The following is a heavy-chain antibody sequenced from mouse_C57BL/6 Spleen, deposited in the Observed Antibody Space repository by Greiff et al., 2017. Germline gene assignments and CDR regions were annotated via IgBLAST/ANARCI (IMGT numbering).Heavy chain of an antibody. CDR2: ISDGGSYT. CDR1: GFTFSSYA. V-gene: IGHV5-4*03. D-gene: IGHD2-5*01. J-gene: IGHJ4*01. Sequence: EVKLMESGGGLVKPGGSLKLSCAASGFTFSSYAMSWVRQTPEKRLEWVATISDGGSYTYYPDNVKGGFTISRDNAKNNLYLQMSHLKSADTAMYYCARYYSNLYYAMDYWGQGTSVTVSS. CDR3: ARYYSNLYYAMDY.